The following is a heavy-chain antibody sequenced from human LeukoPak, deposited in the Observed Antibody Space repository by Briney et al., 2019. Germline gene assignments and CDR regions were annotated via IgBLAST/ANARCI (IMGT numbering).Heavy chain of an antibody. J-gene: IGHJ1*01. V-gene: IGHV3-21*01. CDR2: LSSSSSYI. CDR1: GFTFSSDS. Sequence: GGSLRLSCAASGFTFSSDSMNWVRQAPGEGLGWGSSLSSSSSYIDYADSVKGRYPISRDHAKNSLYLQMNSLRAEDTAVYYCASIAYFQHWGQGTLVTVSS. D-gene: IGHD6-13*01. CDR3: ASIAYFQH.